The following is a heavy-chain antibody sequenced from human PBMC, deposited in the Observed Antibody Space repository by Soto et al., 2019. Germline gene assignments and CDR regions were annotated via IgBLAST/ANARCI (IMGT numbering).Heavy chain of an antibody. D-gene: IGHD3-22*01. CDR1: GKAFTSIW. J-gene: IGHJ3*02. CDR2: MYPGDSDT. CDR3: AKQDDRGALEI. V-gene: IGHV5-51*01. Sequence: GESLKISCKISGKAFTSIWVVWVRQMPGRGLEWMGNMYPGDSDTRYTPPFQGQVTISADKSTHTAYLQWQSLQASDTGLYYCAKQDDRGALEIWGQGTKVTVS.